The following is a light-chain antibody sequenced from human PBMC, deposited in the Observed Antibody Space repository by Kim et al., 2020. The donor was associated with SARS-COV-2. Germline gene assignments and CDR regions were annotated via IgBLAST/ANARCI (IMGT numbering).Light chain of an antibody. CDR1: RCMGPRY. Sequence: SPGEGPTPSCRASRCMGPRYLTLFPQKPGQAPRLLMYCASTRATGIPDRFSGSESGTDIILPLNRLEPEDSAIYYCHPLCSSPYYPFGQETNL. CDR3: HPLCSSPYYP. J-gene: IGKJ2*01. V-gene: IGKV3-20*01. CDR2: CAS.